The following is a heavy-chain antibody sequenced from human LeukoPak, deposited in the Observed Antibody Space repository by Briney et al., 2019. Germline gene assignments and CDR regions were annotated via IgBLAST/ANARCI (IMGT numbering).Heavy chain of an antibody. CDR1: GYTLTSYG. D-gene: IGHD3-10*01. CDR3: ARGTYYGSGSYYNLPMVFGMDV. J-gene: IGHJ6*02. Sequence: GASVKVSCKASGYTLTSYGISWVRQAPGQGLEWMGWISAYNGNTNYAQKLQGRVTMTTDTSTSTAYMELRSLGSDDTAVYYCARGTYYGSGSYYNLPMVFGMDVWGQGTTVTVSS. CDR2: ISAYNGNT. V-gene: IGHV1-18*01.